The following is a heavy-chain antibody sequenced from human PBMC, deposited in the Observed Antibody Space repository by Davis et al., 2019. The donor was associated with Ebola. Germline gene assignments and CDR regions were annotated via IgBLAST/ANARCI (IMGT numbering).Heavy chain of an antibody. CDR3: AKVDYGDY. J-gene: IGHJ4*02. Sequence: GESLKISCSASGFTLSSYAMNWVRQAPGKGLEWVSGMSGSGGSTYYADSVKGRFTISRDNSKNTLYLQMDSLRAEDTAIYCCAKVDYGDYWGQGTLATVSS. D-gene: IGHD3-16*01. CDR2: MSGSGGST. CDR1: GFTLSSYA. V-gene: IGHV3-23*01.